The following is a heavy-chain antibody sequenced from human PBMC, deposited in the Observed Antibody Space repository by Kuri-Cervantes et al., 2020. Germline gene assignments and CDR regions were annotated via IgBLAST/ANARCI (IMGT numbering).Heavy chain of an antibody. Sequence: LSLTCAASGFTFDDYGMSWVRQAPGKGLEWVSGINWNGGSTGYADSVKGRFTISRDNAKNALFLQLNSLRADDTAVYHCAKGAYCSGSDCYGYFDYWGQGTLVTVSS. V-gene: IGHV3-20*01. CDR2: INWNGGST. CDR3: AKGAYCSGSDCYGYFDY. CDR1: GFTFDDYG. J-gene: IGHJ4*02. D-gene: IGHD2-15*01.